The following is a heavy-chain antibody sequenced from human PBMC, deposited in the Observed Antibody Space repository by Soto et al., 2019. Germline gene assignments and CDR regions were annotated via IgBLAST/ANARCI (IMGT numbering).Heavy chain of an antibody. D-gene: IGHD6-13*01. J-gene: IGHJ4*02. CDR2: INGDGSIT. Sequence: GSLRLSCAASGFTFSNYWMHWVRQAPGKGLVWVSHINGDGSITNYADSVKGRFTISRDNAKNTLYLQMNSLRAEDTAVYYCARGLITAPGTDYWGQGTLVTVSS. CDR1: GFTFSNYW. CDR3: ARGLITAPGTDY. V-gene: IGHV3-74*01.